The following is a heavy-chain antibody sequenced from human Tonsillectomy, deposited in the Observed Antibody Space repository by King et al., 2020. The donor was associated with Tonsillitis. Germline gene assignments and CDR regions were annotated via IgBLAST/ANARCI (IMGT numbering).Heavy chain of an antibody. CDR3: ARVRVRERGNSGYEAVDY. V-gene: IGHV3-7*03. CDR1: GFTLSSYW. Sequence: VQLVESGGGLVQPGGSLRLSCAASGFTLSSYWMSWVRQAPGKGLEWVANIKQDESEKNFVDSVKGRFTISRDNARNSLYLQMNSLRAEDTAVYYCARVRVRERGNSGYEAVDYWGQGTLVTVSS. CDR2: IKQDESEK. D-gene: IGHD5-12*01. J-gene: IGHJ4*02.